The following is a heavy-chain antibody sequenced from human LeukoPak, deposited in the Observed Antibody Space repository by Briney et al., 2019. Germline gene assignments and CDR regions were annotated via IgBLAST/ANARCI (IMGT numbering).Heavy chain of an antibody. Sequence: PGGSLRLSCAASGFSFKDTGMHWVRQAPGKGPEWLTIIWYDGSTKYYAAYVKGRFTVSRDNSKNILYLQMNRLRVEDTAIYYCARPRGLKQVAYYCDYWGQGTLVTVSS. CDR3: ARPRGLKQVAYYCDY. CDR2: IWYDGSTK. V-gene: IGHV3-33*01. D-gene: IGHD3/OR15-3a*01. CDR1: GFSFKDTG. J-gene: IGHJ4*02.